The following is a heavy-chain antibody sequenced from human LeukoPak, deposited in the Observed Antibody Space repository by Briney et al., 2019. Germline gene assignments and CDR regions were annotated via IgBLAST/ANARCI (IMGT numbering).Heavy chain of an antibody. Sequence: SETLSLTCAVYGGSLNGHYWSWIRQPPGKGLEWIGESGHRGGTKFNPSLKSRVTISADTSKNQFSLKMSSVTAADTAIYYCAKNGQSGFSLDPWGQGTLVTVSS. CDR2: SGHRGGT. D-gene: IGHD2-8*01. J-gene: IGHJ5*02. V-gene: IGHV4-34*01. CDR3: AKNGQSGFSLDP. CDR1: GGSLNGHY.